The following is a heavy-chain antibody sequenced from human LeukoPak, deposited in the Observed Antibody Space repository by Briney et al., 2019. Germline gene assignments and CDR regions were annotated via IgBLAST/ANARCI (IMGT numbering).Heavy chain of an antibody. CDR2: VKQDGSEK. CDR3: ASLYGDHNYYYYGMDV. D-gene: IGHD4-17*01. CDR1: GFTFSSYW. J-gene: IGHJ6*02. V-gene: IGHV3-7*01. Sequence: PGGSLRLSCAASGFTFSSYWMSWVRQAPGKGLEWVAHVKQDGSEKYYVDSVKGRFTISRDNAKNSLYLQMNSLRAEDTAVYYCASLYGDHNYYYYGMDVWGQGTTVTVSS.